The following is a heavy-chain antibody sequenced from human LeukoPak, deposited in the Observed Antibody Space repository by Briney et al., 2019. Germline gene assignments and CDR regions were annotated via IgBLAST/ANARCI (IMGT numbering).Heavy chain of an antibody. CDR1: GYTFTGYY. CDR3: ARDRYDFWSGYPSWFDP. D-gene: IGHD3-3*01. Sequence: GASVKVSCKASGYTFTGYYMHWVRQAPGQGLEWMGWINPNSGGTNYAQKFQGRVTMTRDTSISTAYMELSRLRSDDTAVYYCARDRYDFWSGYPSWFDPWGQGTLVTVSS. V-gene: IGHV1-2*02. CDR2: INPNSGGT. J-gene: IGHJ5*02.